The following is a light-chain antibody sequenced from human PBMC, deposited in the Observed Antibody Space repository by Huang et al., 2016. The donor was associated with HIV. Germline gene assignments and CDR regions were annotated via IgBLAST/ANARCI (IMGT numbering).Light chain of an antibody. V-gene: IGKV1-39*01. CDR2: SAS. CDR3: QQSYGTLIT. Sequence: IQMTQSPSSLSASVGDRVTITCRASQSLDGYLNWYQQKPGKAPKLLISSASTLHTVVPPSFSGSGSGADYTLIINNVQPDDFATYFCQQSYGTLITFGQGSRLDTK. J-gene: IGKJ5*01. CDR1: QSLDGY.